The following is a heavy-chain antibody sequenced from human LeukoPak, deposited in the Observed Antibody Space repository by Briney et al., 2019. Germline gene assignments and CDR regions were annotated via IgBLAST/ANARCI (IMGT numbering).Heavy chain of an antibody. D-gene: IGHD3-9*01. J-gene: IGHJ6*02. CDR1: GFTFSSYG. CDR3: ARELGYDILTGYYKDYYYGMDV. CDR2: ISCDGSNK. Sequence: PGGSLRLSCAASGFTFSSYGMHWVRQAPGKGLEWVAVISCDGSNKYYADSVKGRFTISRGNSKNTLYLQMNSLRAEDTAVYYCARELGYDILTGYYKDYYYGMDVWGQGTTVTVSS. V-gene: IGHV3-30*03.